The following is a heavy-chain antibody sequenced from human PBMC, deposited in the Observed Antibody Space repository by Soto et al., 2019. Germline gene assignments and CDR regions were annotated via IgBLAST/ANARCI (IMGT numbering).Heavy chain of an antibody. Sequence: QVQLVESGGGVVQPGRSLRLSCAASGFTFSSYGMHWVRQAPGTGLEWLALISYDGSNKYYADSVKGRFTISRDNSKNTLYLQMNSLRAEDTAVYYCAKDRNIVVVVAPLDYWGQGTLVTVSS. CDR1: GFTFSSYG. V-gene: IGHV3-30*18. CDR2: ISYDGSNK. CDR3: AKDRNIVVVVAPLDY. J-gene: IGHJ4*02. D-gene: IGHD2-15*01.